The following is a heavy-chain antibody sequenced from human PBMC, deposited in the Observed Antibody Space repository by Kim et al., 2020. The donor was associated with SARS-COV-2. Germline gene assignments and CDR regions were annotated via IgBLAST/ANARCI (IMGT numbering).Heavy chain of an antibody. D-gene: IGHD6-13*01. J-gene: IGHJ4*02. CDR1: GFTFDDYA. V-gene: IGHV3-9*01. CDR2: ISWNSGSI. CDR3: AKDTSSSWRGRYYFDY. Sequence: GGSLRLSCVASGFTFDDYAMHWVRQAPGKGLEWVSGISWNSGSIGYADSVKGRFTISRDNAKNSLYLQMNSLRAEDTALYYCAKDTSSSWRGRYYFDYWGQGTLVTVSS.